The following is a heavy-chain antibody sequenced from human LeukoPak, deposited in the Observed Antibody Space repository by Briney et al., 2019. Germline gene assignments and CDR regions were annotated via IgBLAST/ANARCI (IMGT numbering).Heavy chain of an antibody. D-gene: IGHD1-26*01. V-gene: IGHV3-48*03. CDR2: ISSTRSGI. J-gene: IGHJ4*02. CDR3: ARKVERDY. CDR1: GFTFSNYE. Sequence: GESLRLSCAASGFTFSNYEMNWVRQAPGKGLEWVSYISSTRSGIYYADSVKGRFTIARDNAKNSLYLQMNSLRAEDTAVYYCARKVERDYWGQGTLVT.